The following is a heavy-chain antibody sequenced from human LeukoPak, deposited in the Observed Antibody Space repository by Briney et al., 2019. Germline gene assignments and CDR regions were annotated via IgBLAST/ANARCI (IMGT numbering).Heavy chain of an antibody. CDR3: ARDALVCSSTSCYYRDAFDI. CDR2: IYYSGST. V-gene: IGHV4-59*01. D-gene: IGHD2-2*01. CDR1: GGSISSYY. J-gene: IGHJ3*02. Sequence: KPSEALSLTCTVSGGSISSYYWSWIRQPPGKGLEWIGYIYYSGSTNYNPSLKSRVTISVDTSKNQFSLKLSSVTAADTAVYYCARDALVCSSTSCYYRDAFDIWGQGTMVTVSS.